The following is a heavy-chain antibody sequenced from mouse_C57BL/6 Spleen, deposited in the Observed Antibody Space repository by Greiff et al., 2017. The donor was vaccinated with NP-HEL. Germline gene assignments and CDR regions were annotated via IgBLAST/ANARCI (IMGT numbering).Heavy chain of an antibody. CDR1: GYAFSSYR. V-gene: IGHV1-80*01. CDR2: IYPGDGDT. D-gene: IGHD2-4*01. CDR3: ASHGGYDYDRWYFGV. J-gene: IGHJ1*03. Sequence: VKLMESGAELVKPGASVKISCKASGYAFSSYRMNWVKQRPGKGLEWIGQIYPGDGDTNYNGKFKGQAILTVDQSSSTAHLQLNRLTSEDTAVYYCASHGGYDYDRWYFGVWGTGTTVTVSS.